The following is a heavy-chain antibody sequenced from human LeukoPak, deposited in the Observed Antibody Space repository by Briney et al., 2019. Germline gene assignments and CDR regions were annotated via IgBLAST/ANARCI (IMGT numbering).Heavy chain of an antibody. D-gene: IGHD1-26*01. Sequence: QTGGSLRLSCAASGFTFSSHAMNWVRQAPGKGLEWISSISTDSLTIKYADFVSGQFTISRDNAEHLLFLQMNSLRAEDTAVYYCARKAQTGSHSGPFDIWGQGTLVTVSS. CDR3: ARKAQTGSHSGPFDI. CDR1: GFTFSSHA. J-gene: IGHJ3*02. CDR2: ISTDSLTI. V-gene: IGHV3-48*04.